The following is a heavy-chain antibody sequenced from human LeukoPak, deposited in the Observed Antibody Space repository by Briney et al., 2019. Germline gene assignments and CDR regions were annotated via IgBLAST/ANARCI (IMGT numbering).Heavy chain of an antibody. J-gene: IGHJ4*02. CDR3: ARRAIVVVPAAIGGIDY. CDR1: GGSINSSSYY. CDR2: IYYSGST. V-gene: IGHV4-39*01. D-gene: IGHD2-2*02. Sequence: SETLSLTCTVSGGSINSSSYYWGWIRQPPGKGLEWIGSIYYSGSTYYNPSLKSRVTISVDTSKNQFSLKLSSVTAADTAVYYCARRAIVVVPAAIGGIDYWGQGTLVTVSS.